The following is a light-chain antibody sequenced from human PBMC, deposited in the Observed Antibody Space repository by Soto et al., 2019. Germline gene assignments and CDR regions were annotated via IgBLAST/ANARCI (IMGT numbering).Light chain of an antibody. V-gene: IGLV2-14*01. CDR1: SSDVGAYNY. J-gene: IGLJ1*01. Sequence: QSALTQPPSVSGSPGQSVTISCTGTSSDVGAYNYVSWYQQHPGKAPKLLIYEVTNRPSGVSNRFSGSKSGNTASLTISGLQAEDEADYYCNSYTTLSNRVFGTGTKLTVL. CDR3: NSYTTLSNRV. CDR2: EVT.